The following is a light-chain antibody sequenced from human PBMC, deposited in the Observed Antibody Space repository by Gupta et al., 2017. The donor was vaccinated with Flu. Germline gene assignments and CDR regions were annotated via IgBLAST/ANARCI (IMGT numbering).Light chain of an antibody. Sequence: SGDIGGYNYVSWYQQHPAKAPKLMIYEVNNRPSGVSNRFSGSKSGNTASLTISGLQTEDEADYYCSSYTSSNTWVFGGGTKLTVL. CDR1: SGDIGGYNY. V-gene: IGLV2-14*01. CDR2: EVN. CDR3: SSYTSSNTWV. J-gene: IGLJ3*02.